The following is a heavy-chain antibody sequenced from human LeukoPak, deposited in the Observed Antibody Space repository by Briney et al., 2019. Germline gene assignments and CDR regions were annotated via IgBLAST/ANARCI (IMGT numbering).Heavy chain of an antibody. D-gene: IGHD5-18*01. CDR2: ISYDGSNK. J-gene: IGHJ5*02. CDR1: GFTFSSYA. Sequence: GGSLRLSCAASGFTFSSYAMHWVRQAPGKGLEWVAVISYDGSNKYYADSVKGRFTISRDNSKNTLYLQMNSLRAEDTAVYYCARGIQLWLLEVRFDPWGQGTLVTVSS. CDR3: ARGIQLWLLEVRFDP. V-gene: IGHV3-30-3*01.